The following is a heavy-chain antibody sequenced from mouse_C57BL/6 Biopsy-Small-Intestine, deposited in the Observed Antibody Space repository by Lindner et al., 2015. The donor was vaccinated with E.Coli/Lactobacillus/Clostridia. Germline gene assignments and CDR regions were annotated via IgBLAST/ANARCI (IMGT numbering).Heavy chain of an antibody. CDR2: INSNYGTT. Sequence: VQLQESGPELVKPGTSVKISCKASGYSFTDFNMNWVKQSNGKSLEWIGVINSNYGTTSYNQKFKGKATLTVDQSSSTAYMQLNSLTSEDSAVYYCAGNHYYAMDYWGQGTSVTVSS. J-gene: IGHJ4*01. V-gene: IGHV1-39*01. CDR1: GYSFTDFN. CDR3: AGNHYYAMDY.